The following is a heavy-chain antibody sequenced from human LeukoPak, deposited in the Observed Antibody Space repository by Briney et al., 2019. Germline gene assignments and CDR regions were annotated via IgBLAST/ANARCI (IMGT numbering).Heavy chain of an antibody. J-gene: IGHJ4*02. CDR1: GFTFSIYA. V-gene: IGHV3-30*03. CDR2: ISYDGSNK. CDR3: VRTGDTERFDY. D-gene: IGHD1-1*01. Sequence: QPGGSLRLSCAASGFTFSIYAMSWVRQAPGKGLEWVAVISYDGSNKYYADSVKGRFTISRDNSKNTLYLQMNSLRAEDTAMYYCVRTGDTERFDYWGQGTLVTVSS.